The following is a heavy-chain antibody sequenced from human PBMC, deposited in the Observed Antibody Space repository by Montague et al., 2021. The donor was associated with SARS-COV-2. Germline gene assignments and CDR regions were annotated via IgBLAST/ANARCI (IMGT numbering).Heavy chain of an antibody. J-gene: IGHJ6*02. CDR3: ARVRYYGSGTSLGMDV. D-gene: IGHD3-10*01. Sequence: SETLSLTCAVSGGSISSSNWWSWVRQPPGKGLVWIGDIYHSGSTNYNPSLKSRVTISLDKSKNHFSLKLSSVTAADTAVYYCARVRYYGSGTSLGMDVWGQGTTVTVYS. V-gene: IGHV4-4*02. CDR2: IYHSGST. CDR1: GGSISSSNW.